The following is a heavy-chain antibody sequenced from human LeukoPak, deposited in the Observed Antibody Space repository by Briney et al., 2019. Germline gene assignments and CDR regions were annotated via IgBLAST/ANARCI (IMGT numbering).Heavy chain of an antibody. CDR1: GGSISSSSYY. Sequence: IPSETLSLTCTVSGGSISSSSYYWGWIRQPPGKGLEWIGSIYYSGNTYYNPSLKSRVTISVDTSKNQFSLNLSSVTAADTAVYYCARLYYDSSGYYQICYFDYWGQGTLVTVSS. V-gene: IGHV4-39*01. J-gene: IGHJ4*02. CDR3: ARLYYDSSGYYQICYFDY. D-gene: IGHD3-22*01. CDR2: IYYSGNT.